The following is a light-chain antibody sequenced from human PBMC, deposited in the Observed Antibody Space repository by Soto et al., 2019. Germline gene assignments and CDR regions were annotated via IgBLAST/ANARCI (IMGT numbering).Light chain of an antibody. CDR2: DAS. Sequence: EIVLTHSPATLSLSPVERATLSFRSSQSVSSYLAWYQQKPGQAPRLLIYDASNRATGIPARFSGSGSGTDFTLTISSLEPEDFAVYYCQQRSNWPPITFGQGTRLEIK. V-gene: IGKV3-11*01. CDR1: QSVSSY. CDR3: QQRSNWPPIT. J-gene: IGKJ5*01.